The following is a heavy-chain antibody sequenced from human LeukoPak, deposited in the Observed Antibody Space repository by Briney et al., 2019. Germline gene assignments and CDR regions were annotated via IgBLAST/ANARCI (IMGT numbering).Heavy chain of an antibody. CDR1: GGFFSGYY. CDR3: ARDVPGHRFDP. J-gene: IGHJ5*02. V-gene: IGHV4-34*01. CDR2: INHSGST. Sequence: SETLSLTCAVYGGFFSGYYWSWIRQPPGKGLEWIGEINHSGSTNYNPSLKSRVTISVDKSKNQFSLKLSSVTAADTAVYYCARDVPGHRFDPWGQGTLVTVSS. D-gene: IGHD3-10*02.